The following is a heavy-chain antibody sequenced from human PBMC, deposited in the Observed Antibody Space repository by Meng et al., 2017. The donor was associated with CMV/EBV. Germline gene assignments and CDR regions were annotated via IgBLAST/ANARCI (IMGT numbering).Heavy chain of an antibody. V-gene: IGHV3-21*01. CDR2: ISSSSSYI. CDR1: GFTFSSYS. D-gene: IGHD2-8*01. J-gene: IGHJ4*02. CDR3: AREPYCTNGVCFLAY. Sequence: LTCAASGFTFSSYSMNRVRQAPGKGLEWVSSISSSSSYIYYADSVKGRFTISRDNPKNSLYLQMNSLRAEDTAVYYCAREPYCTNGVCFLAYWGQGTLVTVSS.